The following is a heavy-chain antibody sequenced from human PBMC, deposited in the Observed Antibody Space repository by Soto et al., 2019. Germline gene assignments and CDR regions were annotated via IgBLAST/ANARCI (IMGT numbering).Heavy chain of an antibody. V-gene: IGHV3-23*01. J-gene: IGHJ4*02. CDR2: LSGSGGTT. CDR3: AKQRAGYGSGSDTFYFDF. Sequence: EVQLLVSGGGLVQPGGSLRLSCSTSGFTFSTYAMNWVRQAPGKGLEWVSALSGSGGTTYYADSVRGRFTISRDNSKNTLFLQMSSLRAEDTALYYCAKQRAGYGSGSDTFYFDFGGQGTLVTVSS. D-gene: IGHD3-10*01. CDR1: GFTFSTYA.